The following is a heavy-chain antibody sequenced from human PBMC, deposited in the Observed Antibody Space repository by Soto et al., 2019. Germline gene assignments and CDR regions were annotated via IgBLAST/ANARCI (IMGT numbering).Heavy chain of an antibody. CDR2: ISGSGGST. V-gene: IGHV3-23*01. CDR1: GFTFSSYA. J-gene: IGHJ6*02. CDR3: AIVRASPTNAIDI. Sequence: GSLRLSCAASGFTFSSYAMSWVRQAPGKGLEWVSAISGSGGSTYYADSVKGRFTISRDDSKNTLYLQMNSLRAEDTAVYYCAIVRASPTNAIDIWDQAPMLTLSS.